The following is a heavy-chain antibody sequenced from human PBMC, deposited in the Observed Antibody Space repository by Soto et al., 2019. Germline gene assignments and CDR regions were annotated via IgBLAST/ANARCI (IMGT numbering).Heavy chain of an antibody. CDR1: GDSVSSNSAA. D-gene: IGHD6-19*01. Sequence: SQTLSLTCAISGDSVSSNSAAWNWISQSPSRGLEWLGRTYYRSKWYNDYAVSVKSRITINPDTSKNQFSLQLNSVTPEDTAVYYCARVVRSSGWYYYYYGMDVWGQGTTVTVSS. V-gene: IGHV6-1*01. J-gene: IGHJ6*02. CDR2: TYYRSKWYN. CDR3: ARVVRSSGWYYYYYGMDV.